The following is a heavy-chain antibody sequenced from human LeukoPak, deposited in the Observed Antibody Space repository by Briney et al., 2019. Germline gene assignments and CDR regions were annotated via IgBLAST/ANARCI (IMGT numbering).Heavy chain of an antibody. V-gene: IGHV3-23*01. CDR3: ANTAPPSSGWYLDY. CDR2: ISGSGGST. D-gene: IGHD6-19*01. CDR1: GFTFSSYA. J-gene: IGHJ4*02. Sequence: PGGSLRLSCAASGFTFSSYAMSWVRQAPGKWLEWVSAISGSGGSTYYADSVKGRFTISRDNSKNTLYLQMNSLRAEDTAVYYCANTAPPSSGWYLDYWGQGTLVTVSS.